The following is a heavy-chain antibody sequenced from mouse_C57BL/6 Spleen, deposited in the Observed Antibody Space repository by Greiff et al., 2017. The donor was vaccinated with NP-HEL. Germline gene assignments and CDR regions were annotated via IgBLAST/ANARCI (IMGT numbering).Heavy chain of an antibody. J-gene: IGHJ2*01. CDR2: ISYSGST. Sequence: EVKLMESGPGMVKPSQSLSLTCTVTGYSITSGYDWHWIRHFPGNKLEWMGYISYSGSTNYNPSLKSRISITHDTSKNHFFLKLNSVTTEDTATYYCARGLYDGYYRDYFDYWGQGTTLTVSS. D-gene: IGHD2-3*01. CDR1: GYSITSGYD. V-gene: IGHV3-1*01. CDR3: ARGLYDGYYRDYFDY.